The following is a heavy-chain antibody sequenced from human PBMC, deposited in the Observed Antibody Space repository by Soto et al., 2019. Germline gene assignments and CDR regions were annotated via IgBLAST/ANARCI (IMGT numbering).Heavy chain of an antibody. CDR2: IYYSGST. J-gene: IGHJ4*02. CDR3: ARADVGMATITFFDY. D-gene: IGHD5-12*01. Sequence: SETLSLTCTVSGGSISSYYWSWIRQPPGKGLEWIGYIYYSGSTNYNPSLKSRVTISVDTSKNQFSLKLSSVTAADTAVYYCARADVGMATITFFDYWGQGTLVTVS. CDR1: GGSISSYY. V-gene: IGHV4-59*01.